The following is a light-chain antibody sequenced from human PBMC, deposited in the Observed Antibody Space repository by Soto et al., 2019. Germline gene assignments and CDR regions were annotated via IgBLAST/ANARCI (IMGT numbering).Light chain of an antibody. CDR2: AAS. CDR1: QGISSY. V-gene: IGKV1-8*01. Sequence: AIRMTQSPSSFSASTGDRVTITCRASQGISSYLAWYQQKPGKAPKLLIYAASTLQSGVPSRFRASGSGTDFTLTISCLQSEDFATYYCQQYYSYPPFTFGPGTKVDIK. J-gene: IGKJ3*01. CDR3: QQYYSYPPFT.